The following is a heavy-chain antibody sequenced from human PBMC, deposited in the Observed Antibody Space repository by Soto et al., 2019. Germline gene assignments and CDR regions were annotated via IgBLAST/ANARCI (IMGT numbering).Heavy chain of an antibody. Sequence: QVQVVESGGGVVQPGRSLRLSCAASGFTLSCCGMHWVRQAPGKGLEWAGVITYDGGDKHYADSVKGRFTISRDSSENTVYLQMNSLRVEDSAIYYCAKEQSSGYYRVVDYWGQGTLVTVSS. V-gene: IGHV3-30*18. J-gene: IGHJ4*02. D-gene: IGHD6-19*01. CDR1: GFTLSCCG. CDR3: AKEQSSGYYRVVDY. CDR2: ITYDGGDK.